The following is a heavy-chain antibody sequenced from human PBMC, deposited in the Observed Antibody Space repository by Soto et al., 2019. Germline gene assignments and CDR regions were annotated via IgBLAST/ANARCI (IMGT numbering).Heavy chain of an antibody. J-gene: IGHJ6*02. V-gene: IGHV3-74*01. CDR3: ASGGYGGNSEGNYYGMDV. CDR1: GFTFSSYW. Sequence: GGSLRLSCAASGFTFSSYWMHWVRQAPGKGLVWVSRINSDGSSTSYADSVKGRFTISRDNAKNTLYLQMNSLRAEDTAVYYCASGGYGGNSEGNYYGMDVWGQGTTVTVSS. D-gene: IGHD4-17*01. CDR2: INSDGSST.